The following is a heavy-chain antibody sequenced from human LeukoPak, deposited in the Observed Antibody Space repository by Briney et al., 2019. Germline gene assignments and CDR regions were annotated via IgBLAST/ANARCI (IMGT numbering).Heavy chain of an antibody. CDR2: ISYDGSSK. Sequence: GGSLRLSCAASGFTFSSYGMHWVRQAPGKGLEWVAVISYDGSSKDYADSVKGRFTISRDNAKNSLYLQMNSLRAEDTAVYYCAELGITMIGGVWGKGTTVTISS. D-gene: IGHD3-10*02. CDR3: AELGITMIGGV. CDR1: GFTFSSYG. J-gene: IGHJ6*04. V-gene: IGHV3-30*18.